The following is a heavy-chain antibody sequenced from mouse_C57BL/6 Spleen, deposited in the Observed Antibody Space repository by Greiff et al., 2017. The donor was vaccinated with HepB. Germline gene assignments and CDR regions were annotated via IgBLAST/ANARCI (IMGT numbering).Heavy chain of an antibody. CDR3: ARENYSNPYAMDY. CDR2: ISDGGSYT. J-gene: IGHJ4*01. Sequence: DVMLVESGGGLVKPGGSLKLSCAASGFTFSSYAMSWVRQTPEKRLEWVATISDGGSYTYYPDNVKGRFTISRDNAKNNLYLQMSHLKSEDTAMYYCARENYSNPYAMDYWGQGTSVTVSS. CDR1: GFTFSSYA. V-gene: IGHV5-4*01. D-gene: IGHD2-5*01.